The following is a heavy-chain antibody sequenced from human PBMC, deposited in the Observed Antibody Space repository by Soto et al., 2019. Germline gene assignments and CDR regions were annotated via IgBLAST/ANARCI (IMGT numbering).Heavy chain of an antibody. V-gene: IGHV4-59*01. CDR2: FHYTGIS. Sequence: SETLSLTCTVSEGSIRGYYWSWIRQPPGKGLEWIGYFHYTGISNYNSSLKSRVTMSIDTSKNQFSLKLSSVSAADTAIYYCARGASNWQYFDYWGQGALVTVSS. CDR1: EGSIRGYY. CDR3: ARGASNWQYFDY. J-gene: IGHJ4*02. D-gene: IGHD4-4*01.